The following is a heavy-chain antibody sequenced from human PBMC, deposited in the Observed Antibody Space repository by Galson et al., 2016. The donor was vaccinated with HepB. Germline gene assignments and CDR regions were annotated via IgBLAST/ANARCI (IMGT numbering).Heavy chain of an antibody. CDR3: ALKSMAGPRSYFDY. J-gene: IGHJ4*02. CDR2: ISYDGNNK. Sequence: SLRLSCAASGFTFNKYPMFWVRQAPGKGLEWVAVISYDGNNKYYADSVKGRFTISRDSSQNTLYLQMNSLRTEDTAVYFCALKSMAGPRSYFDYWGQGTLVTVSS. V-gene: IGHV3-30*03. CDR1: GFTFNKYP. D-gene: IGHD6-19*01.